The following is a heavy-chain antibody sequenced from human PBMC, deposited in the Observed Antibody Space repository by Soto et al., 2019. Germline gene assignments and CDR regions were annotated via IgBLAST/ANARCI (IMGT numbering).Heavy chain of an antibody. Sequence: PVKISCKXSGYTFTGDYMHWVRQAPGQVLEWMGIINPSGGSTSYAQKFQGRVTMTRDTSTSTVYMELSSLRSEDTAVYYCASTWYCTNGVCPFDYWGQGTLVTVSS. V-gene: IGHV1-46*01. CDR2: INPSGGST. CDR3: ASTWYCTNGVCPFDY. D-gene: IGHD2-8*01. J-gene: IGHJ4*02. CDR1: GYTFTGDY.